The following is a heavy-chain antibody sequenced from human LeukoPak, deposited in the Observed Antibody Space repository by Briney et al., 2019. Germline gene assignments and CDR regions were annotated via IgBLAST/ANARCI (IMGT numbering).Heavy chain of an antibody. CDR2: ISGSGGST. CDR3: ARSAYYDSSGSQYYFDY. Sequence: GGSLRLSCAASGFTFSNSAMSWVRQAPGKGLEWVSAISGSGGSTYYADSVKGRFTISRDNSKNTLYLQMGSLRAEDMAVYYCARSAYYDSSGSQYYFDYWGQGTLVTVSS. D-gene: IGHD3-22*01. V-gene: IGHV3-23*01. CDR1: GFTFSNSA. J-gene: IGHJ4*02.